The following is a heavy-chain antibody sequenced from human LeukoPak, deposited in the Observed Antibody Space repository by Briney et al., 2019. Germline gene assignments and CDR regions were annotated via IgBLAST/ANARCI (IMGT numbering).Heavy chain of an antibody. J-gene: IGHJ5*02. CDR2: IYYSGST. CDR1: GGSISSYY. Sequence: SETLSLTCTVSGGSISSYYWSWIRQPPGKGLEWIGYIYYSGSTNYNPSLKSRVTISVDTSKTQFSLKLSSVTAADTAVYYCARSVVAGLNWFDPWGQGTLVTVSS. CDR3: ARSVVAGLNWFDP. D-gene: IGHD6-19*01. V-gene: IGHV4-59*01.